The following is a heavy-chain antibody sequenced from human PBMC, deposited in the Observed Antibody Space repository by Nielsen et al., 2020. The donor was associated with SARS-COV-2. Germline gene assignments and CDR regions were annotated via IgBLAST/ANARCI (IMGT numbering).Heavy chain of an antibody. V-gene: IGHV3-33*01. D-gene: IGHD6-19*01. CDR2: IWYDGSNK. J-gene: IGHJ6*02. Sequence: VRQMPGKGLEWVAVIWYDGSNKYYADSVKGRFTISRDNSKNTLYLQMNSLRAEDTAVYYCARDVRAVAGTYYYYGMDVWGQGTTVTVSS. CDR3: ARDVRAVAGTYYYYGMDV.